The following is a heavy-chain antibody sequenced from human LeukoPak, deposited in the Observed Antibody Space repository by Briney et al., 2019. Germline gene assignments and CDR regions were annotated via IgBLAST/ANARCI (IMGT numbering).Heavy chain of an antibody. V-gene: IGHV3-23*01. CDR1: GFTFSSYG. D-gene: IGHD3-10*01. CDR2: ISGSGGST. CDR3: AKNPPSVRGVIKYYFDY. J-gene: IGHJ4*02. Sequence: PGGTLRLSCAASGFTFSSYGMSWVRQAPGKGLEWVSAISGSGGSTYYADSVQGRFTISRDNSKNTLYLQMNSLRAEDTAVYYCAKNPPSVRGVIKYYFDYWGQGTLVTVSS.